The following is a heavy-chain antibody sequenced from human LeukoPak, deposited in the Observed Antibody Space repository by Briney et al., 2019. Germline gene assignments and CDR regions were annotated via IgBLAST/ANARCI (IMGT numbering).Heavy chain of an antibody. J-gene: IGHJ4*02. Sequence: GGSLRLSCAASGFTFSSYAMSWVRQAPGKGLEWVSAISGSGGSTYYADSVKGRFTISRDNSKDTLYLQMNSLRAEDTAVYYCARWGNDYSQFDSWGQGTLVTVS. D-gene: IGHD4-11*01. CDR3: ARWGNDYSQFDS. CDR2: ISGSGGST. V-gene: IGHV3-23*01. CDR1: GFTFSSYA.